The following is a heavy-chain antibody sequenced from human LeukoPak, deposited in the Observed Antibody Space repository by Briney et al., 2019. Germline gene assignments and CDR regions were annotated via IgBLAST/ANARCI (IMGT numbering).Heavy chain of an antibody. J-gene: IGHJ4*02. D-gene: IGHD3-9*01. CDR2: VYYAGNS. Sequence: PSDTLSLTCSVSAGSISSSSSYWGWIRQPPGKWLEWIANVYYAGNSFYNPSLKSRITVSVDTSKNQFSLKLTSVTAADTAVYYCSHSYILDRPFAYYFDYWGQGALVTVSS. CDR1: AGSISSSSSY. V-gene: IGHV4-39*01. CDR3: SHSYILDRPFAYYFDY.